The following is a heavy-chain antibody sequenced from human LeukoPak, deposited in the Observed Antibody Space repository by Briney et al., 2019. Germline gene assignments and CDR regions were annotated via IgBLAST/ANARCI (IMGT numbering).Heavy chain of an antibody. Sequence: GGSLRLSCAASGFTFSSSFMHWVRQAPGRGRVWVSRVSNDGTYTEYAASVKGRFTISRDNAKDTLSLQMNSLRAEDPAVYYCVQNSSSSCCFDYWGQGALVTVSS. J-gene: IGHJ4*02. D-gene: IGHD6-6*01. CDR2: VSNDGTYT. V-gene: IGHV3-74*03. CDR3: VQNSSSSCCFDY. CDR1: GFTFSSSF.